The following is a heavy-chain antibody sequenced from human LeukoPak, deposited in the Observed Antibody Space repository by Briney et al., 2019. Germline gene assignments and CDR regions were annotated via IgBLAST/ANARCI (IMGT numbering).Heavy chain of an antibody. CDR1: GYSFTSYW. D-gene: IGHD3-22*01. CDR2: IYPGDSDT. J-gene: IGHJ4*02. Sequence: GESLKISCKASGYSFTSYWIGWVRQMPGKGLGWMGIIYPGDSDTRYSPSFQGQVTISADKSISTAYLQLSSLKASDTAIYYCARRHRYYYDSRGYPTAPFDYWGQGTLVTVSS. V-gene: IGHV5-51*01. CDR3: ARRHRYYYDSRGYPTAPFDY.